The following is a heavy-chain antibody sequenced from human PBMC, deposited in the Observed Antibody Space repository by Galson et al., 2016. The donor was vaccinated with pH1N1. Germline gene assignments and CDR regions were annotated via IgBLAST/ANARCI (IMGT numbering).Heavy chain of an antibody. V-gene: IGHV3-53*01. CDR3: ARARGGRYWNYFDY. CDR2: LYSGGDT. CDR1: GISASSNY. Sequence: SLRLSCAASGISASSNYMNWVRQAPGKGLEWVSVLYSGGDTDYADSVEGRFTISRDISKNTLYLQMNSLRVEDAAVYYCARARGGRYWNYFDYWGQGALVTVSS. J-gene: IGHJ4*02. D-gene: IGHD3-10*01.